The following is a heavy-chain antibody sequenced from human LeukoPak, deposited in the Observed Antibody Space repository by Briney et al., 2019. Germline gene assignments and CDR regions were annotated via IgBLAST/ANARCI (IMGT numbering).Heavy chain of an antibody. Sequence: YIYHSGSTYHNPSLKSRVTISVDRSKNQFSLKLSSVTAADTAVYYCARDMVGATWDYFDYWGQGTLVTVSS. V-gene: IGHV4-30-2*01. CDR2: IYHSGST. CDR3: ARDMVGATWDYFDY. J-gene: IGHJ4*02. D-gene: IGHD1-26*01.